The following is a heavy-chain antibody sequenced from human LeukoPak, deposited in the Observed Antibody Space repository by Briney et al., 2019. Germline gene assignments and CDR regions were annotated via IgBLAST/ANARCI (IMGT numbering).Heavy chain of an antibody. J-gene: IGHJ5*02. D-gene: IGHD3-10*01. CDR2: IYYSGST. Sequence: SETLSLTCTVSGGSISSYYWSWIRQPPGKGLEWIGYIYYSGSTNYNPSLKSRVTISVDTSKNQFSLKLSSVTAADTAVYYCARHSQGSYFTPRGPFDPWGQGTLVTVSS. V-gene: IGHV4-59*08. CDR1: GGSISSYY. CDR3: ARHSQGSYFTPRGPFDP.